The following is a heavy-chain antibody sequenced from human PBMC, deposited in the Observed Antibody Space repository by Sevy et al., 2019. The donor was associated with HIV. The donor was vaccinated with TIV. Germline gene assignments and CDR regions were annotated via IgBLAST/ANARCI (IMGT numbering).Heavy chain of an antibody. D-gene: IGHD4-17*01. CDR1: GFTFSSYA. V-gene: IGHV3-23*01. Sequence: GGSLRLSCLASGFTFSSYAMSWVRQAPGKGLEWVSGISGTGASTDYADSVKGRFTISRDNSKNTLYLQMNSLRAEDTAIYYCASALRTVTTFDYWCQGTLVTVSS. CDR2: ISGTGAST. J-gene: IGHJ4*02. CDR3: ASALRTVTTFDY.